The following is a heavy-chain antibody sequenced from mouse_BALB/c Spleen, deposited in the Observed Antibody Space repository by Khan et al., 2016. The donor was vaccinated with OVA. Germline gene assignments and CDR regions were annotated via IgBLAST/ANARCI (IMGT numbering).Heavy chain of an antibody. CDR1: GFSLTSYG. Sequence: QIQLVQSGPGLVAPSQSLSITCTISGFSLTSYGIHWVRQPPGKGLEWLVVIWSDGKTTYNSALKSRLNIIKDNSKSQVFLKMNSLQTDDTAMYYCARQIFPGYFDVWGAGTTVTVSS. J-gene: IGHJ1*01. V-gene: IGHV2-6-1*01. CDR2: IWSDGKT. CDR3: ARQIFPGYFDV.